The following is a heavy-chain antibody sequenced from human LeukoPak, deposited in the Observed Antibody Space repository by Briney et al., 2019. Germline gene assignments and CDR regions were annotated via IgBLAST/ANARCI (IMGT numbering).Heavy chain of an antibody. CDR3: ARGASDRWLVPRSYDEYFQH. D-gene: IGHD6-19*01. V-gene: IGHV3-48*04. CDR1: GFPFSSYS. Sequence: GSLRLSCAASGFPFSSYSMNWVRQAPGKGLEWVSYISSSSSTIYYADSVKGRFTISRDNAKNSLYLQMNSLRAEDTAVYYCARGASDRWLVPRSYDEYFQHWGQGTLVTVSS. J-gene: IGHJ1*01. CDR2: ISSSSSTI.